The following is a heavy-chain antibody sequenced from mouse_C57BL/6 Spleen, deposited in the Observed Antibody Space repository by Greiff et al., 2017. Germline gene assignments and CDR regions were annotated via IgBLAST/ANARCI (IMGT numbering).Heavy chain of an antibody. CDR3: ARGGTTTWYFDV. J-gene: IGHJ1*03. CDR2: ISYSGST. Sequence: EVKLVESGPGMVKPSQSLSLTCTVTGYSITSGYDWHWIRHFPGNKLEWMGYISYSGSTNYNPSLKSRISITHDTSKNHFFLKLNSVTTEDTATYYCARGGTTTWYFDVWGTGTTVTVSS. CDR1: GYSITSGYD. D-gene: IGHD1-1*01. V-gene: IGHV3-1*01.